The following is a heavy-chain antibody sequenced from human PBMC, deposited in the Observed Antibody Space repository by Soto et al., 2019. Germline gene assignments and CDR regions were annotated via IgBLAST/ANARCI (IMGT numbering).Heavy chain of an antibody. CDR3: ARALRFFAWSQFDP. Sequence: GGSLRLSCAASGFTFSSYSMNWVRQAPGKGLEWVSSISSSSSYIYYADSVKGRFTISRDNAKNSLYLQMNSLRAEDTAVYYCARALRFFAWSQFDPGGQGTLVTGS. V-gene: IGHV3-21*01. CDR2: ISSSSSYI. J-gene: IGHJ5*02. D-gene: IGHD3-3*01. CDR1: GFTFSSYS.